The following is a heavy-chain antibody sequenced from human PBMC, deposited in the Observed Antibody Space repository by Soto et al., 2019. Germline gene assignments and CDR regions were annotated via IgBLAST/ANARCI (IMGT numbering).Heavy chain of an antibody. D-gene: IGHD3-10*01. V-gene: IGHV1-18*01. Sequence: QVQLVQSGAEVKKPGASVKVSCKASGYTFTSYGISWVRQAPGQGLEWMGWISAYNGNTNYAHKLQGRDTMTTDTSTSTSYLELRSLRSDDTAGYYCARGLLRAYYFDYWGQGTLVTVSS. CDR3: ARGLLRAYYFDY. CDR1: GYTFTSYG. CDR2: ISAYNGNT. J-gene: IGHJ4*02.